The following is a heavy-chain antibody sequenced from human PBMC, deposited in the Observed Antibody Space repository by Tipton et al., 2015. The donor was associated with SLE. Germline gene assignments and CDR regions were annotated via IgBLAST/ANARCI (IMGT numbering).Heavy chain of an antibody. V-gene: IGHV4-39*01. CDR3: AVWGSATTTTGYMDV. CDR1: GGSIGSSSYY. J-gene: IGHJ6*03. Sequence: TLSLTCTVSGGSIGSSSYYWGWIRQPPGKGLEWIGSIYYSGSTYYNPSLKSRVTISVDTSKNQFSLKLSSVTAADTAVYYCAVWGSATTTTGYMDVWGKGTTVTVSS. D-gene: IGHD3-16*01. CDR2: IYYSGST.